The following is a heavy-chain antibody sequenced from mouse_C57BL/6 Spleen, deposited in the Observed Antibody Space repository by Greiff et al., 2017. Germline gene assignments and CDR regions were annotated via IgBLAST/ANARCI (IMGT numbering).Heavy chain of an antibody. Sequence: EASGIDFSRYWMSWVRRAPGKGLEWIGEIHPDSSTITYAPSLKDKFIISRDNAKNTLYLQMSKGRSDDTALYYWARLYGSSSVAYWGQGTLVTVSA. CDR1: GIDFSRYW. CDR3: ARLYGSSSVAY. J-gene: IGHJ3*01. D-gene: IGHD1-1*01. V-gene: IGHV4-1*01. CDR2: IHPDSSTI.